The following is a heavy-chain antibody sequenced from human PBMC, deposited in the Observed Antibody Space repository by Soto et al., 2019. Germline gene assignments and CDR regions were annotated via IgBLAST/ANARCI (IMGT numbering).Heavy chain of an antibody. CDR3: ARGELLWFGELLR. Sequence: QVQLVQSGAEVKKPGASVKVSCKASGYTFTSYEINWVRQATGQGLEWMGWMNPNSGDTGYAQKCRXRXXMTRNTSISTAYMELSSLRSEVTAVYYCARGELLWFGELLRWGQGTLVTVSS. CDR1: GYTFTSYE. J-gene: IGHJ4*02. D-gene: IGHD3-10*01. CDR2: MNPNSGDT. V-gene: IGHV1-8*01.